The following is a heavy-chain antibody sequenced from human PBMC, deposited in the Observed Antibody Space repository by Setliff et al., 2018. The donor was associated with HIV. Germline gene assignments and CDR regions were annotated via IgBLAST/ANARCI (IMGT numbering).Heavy chain of an antibody. CDR1: GYSFTSYW. V-gene: IGHV5-51*01. CDR3: ARSDSANWYVDY. J-gene: IGHJ4*02. Sequence: PGESLKISCKGSGYSFTSYWIVWARQMPGKGLEWMGIIYPGDSDTRYSPSFQGQVTISVDKSINTAYLQWSSLKASDTAMYYCARSDSANWYVDYWGQGTLVTVSS. D-gene: IGHD1-1*01. CDR2: IYPGDSDT.